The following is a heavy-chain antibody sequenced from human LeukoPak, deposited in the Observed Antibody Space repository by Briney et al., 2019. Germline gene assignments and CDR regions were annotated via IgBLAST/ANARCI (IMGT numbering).Heavy chain of an antibody. CDR3: ARDVHYDSSGYYRDY. D-gene: IGHD3-22*01. CDR2: IYTSGIT. V-gene: IGHV4-4*07. J-gene: IGHJ4*02. CDR1: GGSISSYY. Sequence: SETLSLTCTVSGGSISSYYWTWIRQPAGKGLEWIGRIYTSGITNYNPSLKTRVTMSVDTSKNQFSLKLSSVTAADTAVYYCARDVHYDSSGYYRDYWGQGTLVTVSS.